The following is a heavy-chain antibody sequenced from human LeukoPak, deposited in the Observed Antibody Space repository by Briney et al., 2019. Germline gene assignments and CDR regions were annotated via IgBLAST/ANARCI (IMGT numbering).Heavy chain of an antibody. CDR1: GGSISSGFYY. CDR2: IYYSGIT. J-gene: IGHJ4*02. Sequence: SETLSLTCTVSGGSISSGFYYWAWIRQPPGKGLEWIGSIYYSGITYYNPSFKSPVTISIDTSKNQFSLKLSSVTAADTAVYYCAEGYSSGSSYDYWGQGTLVTVSS. D-gene: IGHD6-19*01. V-gene: IGHV4-39*01. CDR3: AEGYSSGSSYDY.